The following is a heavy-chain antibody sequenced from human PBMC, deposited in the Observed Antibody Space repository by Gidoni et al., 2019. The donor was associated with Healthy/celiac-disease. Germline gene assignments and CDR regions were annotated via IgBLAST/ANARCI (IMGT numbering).Heavy chain of an antibody. J-gene: IGHJ5*02. Sequence: QVQLQESGPGLVKPSQTLSLTCTVSGGSISSGGYYWSWIRQHPGKGLEWIGYIYYSGSTYYNPSLKSRVTISVDTSKNQFSLKLSSVTAADTAVYYCARERRHITMVSSTRRNWFDPWGQGTLVTVSS. D-gene: IGHD3-10*01. CDR3: ARERRHITMVSSTRRNWFDP. V-gene: IGHV4-31*03. CDR1: GGSISSGGYY. CDR2: IYYSGST.